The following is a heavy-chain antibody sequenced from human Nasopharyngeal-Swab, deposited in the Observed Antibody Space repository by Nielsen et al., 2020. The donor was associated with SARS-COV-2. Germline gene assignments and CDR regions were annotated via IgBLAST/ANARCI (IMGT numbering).Heavy chain of an antibody. CDR3: ARDLLSSWRAIGNWYFDL. Sequence: WIRQPPGKGLEWVSSVSSTSTYIYYADSVKGRFTISRDNAENSLYLQMNSLRAEDTAVYYCARDLLSSWRAIGNWYFDLWGRGTPVTVSS. CDR2: VSSTSTYI. V-gene: IGHV3-21*01. D-gene: IGHD6-13*01. J-gene: IGHJ2*01.